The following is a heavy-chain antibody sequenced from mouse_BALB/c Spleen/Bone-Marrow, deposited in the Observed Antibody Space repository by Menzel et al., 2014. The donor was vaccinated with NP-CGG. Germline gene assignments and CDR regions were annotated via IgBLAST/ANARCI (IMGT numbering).Heavy chain of an antibody. V-gene: IGHV1S135*01. J-gene: IGHJ4*01. CDR1: GYAFTNSN. CDR2: IDPYSGGT. Sequence: EVQRVESGPELVKPGASVKVSCKASGYAFTNSNMFWAKQSPGKSLEWIGYIDPYSGGTNYNQKFEGKATLTVDKSSSTAYMHLNSLTSEDSAVYYCARELSRAMDYWGQGNSVTVSS. CDR3: ARELSRAMDY. D-gene: IGHD2-12*01.